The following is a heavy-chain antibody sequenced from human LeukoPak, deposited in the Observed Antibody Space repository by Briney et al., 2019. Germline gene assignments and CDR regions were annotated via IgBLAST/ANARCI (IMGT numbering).Heavy chain of an antibody. CDR3: ARAAFDCSSTSCYNYFDL. D-gene: IGHD2-2*02. V-gene: IGHV3-13*01. CDR1: RFTFSSYD. Sequence: GGSLRLSCAASRFTFSSYDMHWVRQATGKGLEWVSAIGTAGDTYYPGSAKGRFTISRENAKNSLYLQMNRLRAGDTAVYYCARAAFDCSSTSCYNYFDLWGRGTLVTVSS. J-gene: IGHJ2*01. CDR2: IGTAGDT.